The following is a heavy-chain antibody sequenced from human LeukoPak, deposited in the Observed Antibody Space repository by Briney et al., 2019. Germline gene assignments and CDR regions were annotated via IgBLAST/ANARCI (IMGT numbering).Heavy chain of an antibody. CDR1: GFTFSSYS. CDR2: ISSSSSYI. V-gene: IGHV3-21*04. J-gene: IGHJ4*02. CDR3: AKGRLHEGGY. Sequence: GGSLRLSCAASGFTFSSYSMNWVRQAPGKGLEWVSSISSSSSYIYYADSVKGRFTISRDNSKNTLYLQMNSLRAEDTAVYYCAKGRLHEGGYWGQGTLVTVSS. D-gene: IGHD2-21*02.